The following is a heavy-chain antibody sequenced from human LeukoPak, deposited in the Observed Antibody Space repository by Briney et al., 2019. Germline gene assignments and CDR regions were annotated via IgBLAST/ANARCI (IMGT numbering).Heavy chain of an antibody. J-gene: IGHJ6*02. Sequence: GESLKISCEGSGYSFTTYWISWVRQMPGKGLEWMGTIDPSDSYTHYSPSFQGHVTISGDTSINTAYLQWSSLKASDTAMYYCARYCRGGGCYSNYQYGMDVWGQGITVTVSS. D-gene: IGHD2-15*01. V-gene: IGHV5-10-1*01. CDR1: GYSFTTYW. CDR3: ARYCRGGGCYSNYQYGMDV. CDR2: IDPSDSYT.